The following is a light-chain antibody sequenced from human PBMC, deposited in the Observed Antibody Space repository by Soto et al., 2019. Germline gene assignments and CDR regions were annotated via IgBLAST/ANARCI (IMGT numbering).Light chain of an antibody. CDR1: QSVSITS. V-gene: IGKV3-20*01. CDR3: QQYGSSPIT. J-gene: IGKJ5*01. Sequence: EIVLTQSPGTLSLSPGERATLSCRASQSVSITSLAWYQQKPGQASRLLIYGTSNRATAIPDRFSGSGSGTDFTLTISRLEPEDFAVYYCQQYGSSPITFGQGTRLEIK. CDR2: GTS.